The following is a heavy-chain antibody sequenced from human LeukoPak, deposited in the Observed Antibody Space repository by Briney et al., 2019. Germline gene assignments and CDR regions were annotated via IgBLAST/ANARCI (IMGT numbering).Heavy chain of an antibody. V-gene: IGHV3-23*01. CDR1: GFTFSSYA. J-gene: IGHJ4*02. Sequence: GGSLRLSCAASGFTFSSYAMSWVRQAPGKGLEWVSAISGSGGSTYYADSVKGRFTISRDNAKNSLYLQMNSLRAEDTAVYYCARALANPSMMTKPYYFDYWGQGTLVTVSS. CDR2: ISGSGGST. CDR3: ARALANPSMMTKPYYFDY. D-gene: IGHD4-11*01.